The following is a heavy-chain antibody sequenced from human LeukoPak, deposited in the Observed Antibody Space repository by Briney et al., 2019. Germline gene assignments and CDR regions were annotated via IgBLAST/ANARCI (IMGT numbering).Heavy chain of an antibody. CDR1: GFTFNSYA. CDR2: ISGGDVNT. CDR3: AKSACTRTSCYTNS. J-gene: IGHJ4*02. V-gene: IGHV3-23*01. D-gene: IGHD2-2*02. Sequence: GGSLRLSCAASGFTFNSYAMNWVRQAPGKGLEWVSGISGGDVNTYYADSVKGRFTISRENSKNTLNLQMSSLRADHTAVYYCAKSACTRTSCYTNSWGQGTLVTVSS.